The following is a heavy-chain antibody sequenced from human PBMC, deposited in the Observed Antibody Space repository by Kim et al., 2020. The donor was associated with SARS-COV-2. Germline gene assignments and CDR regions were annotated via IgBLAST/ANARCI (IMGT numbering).Heavy chain of an antibody. CDR3: ARHKGFYYFDY. V-gene: IGHV4-39*01. CDR2: IHYIERT. D-gene: IGHD3-3*01. J-gene: IGHJ4*02. CDR1: GGSISTSSHY. Sequence: SETLSLTCTVSGGSISTSSHYWGWIRQPPGKGLEWIGSIHYIERTYYNPSLKSRVTISVDTSKNQFSLKLSPVTAADTAVYYCARHKGFYYFDYWGPGT.